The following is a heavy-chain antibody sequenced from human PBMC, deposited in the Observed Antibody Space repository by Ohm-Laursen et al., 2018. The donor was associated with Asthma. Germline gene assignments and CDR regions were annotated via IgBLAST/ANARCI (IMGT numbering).Heavy chain of an antibody. CDR3: ARDGMGGNYYGGPNNNWFDP. CDR1: GFTFSSYA. J-gene: IGHJ5*02. D-gene: IGHD3-10*01. Sequence: SLRLSCAASGFTFSSYAMHWVRQAPGKGLEWVAVISYDGSNKYYADSVKGRFTISRDNSKNTLYLQMNSLRAEDTAVYYCARDGMGGNYYGGPNNNWFDPWGQGTLVTVSS. CDR2: ISYDGSNK. V-gene: IGHV3-30-3*01.